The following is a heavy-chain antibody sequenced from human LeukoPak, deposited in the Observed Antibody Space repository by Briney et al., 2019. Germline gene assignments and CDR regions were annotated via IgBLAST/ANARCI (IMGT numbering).Heavy chain of an antibody. CDR2: ISSSSSYI. CDR3: ARAQYQLLMNAFDI. J-gene: IGHJ3*02. V-gene: IGHV3-21*01. CDR1: GFTFSSYS. D-gene: IGHD2-2*01. Sequence: PGGSLRLSCAASGFTFSSYSMNWVRQAPGKGLEWVSSISSSSSYIYYADSVKGRFTISRDNAKNSLYLQMNSLRAEDTAVYYCARAQYQLLMNAFDIWGQGTMVTVSS.